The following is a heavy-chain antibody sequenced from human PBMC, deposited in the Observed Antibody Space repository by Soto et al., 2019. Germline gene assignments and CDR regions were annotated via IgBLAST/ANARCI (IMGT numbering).Heavy chain of an antibody. CDR1: GFTFSSYW. CDR2: INRDGSST. CDR3: AGWGTVKYTDAFDI. J-gene: IGHJ3*02. V-gene: IGHV3-74*01. Sequence: EVQLVESGGGLVNPGGSLRLSCAASGFTFSSYWMDWVRQAPGKGLVWVSRINRDGSSTRYADSVKGRFTISRDNAKNTLYLQMNSLRAEDTAVYYWAGWGTVKYTDAFDIWGQGTMVTVSS. D-gene: IGHD7-27*01.